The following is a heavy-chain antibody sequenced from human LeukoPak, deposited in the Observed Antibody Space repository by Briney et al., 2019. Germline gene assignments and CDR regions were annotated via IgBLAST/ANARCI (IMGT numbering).Heavy chain of an antibody. J-gene: IGHJ4*02. CDR1: VFNFANHS. CDR2: ISGGGDIT. V-gene: IGHV3-23*01. D-gene: IGHD2-21*02. CDR3: VREDTPATANY. Sequence: GGSLRLSCAASVFNFANHSMRWVRQTPGKGQEWVSAISGGGDITYYADSVTGRFTISRDNSKDTLFLQMHSLRPGDTAVYYCVREDTPATANYWGQGTLVTISS.